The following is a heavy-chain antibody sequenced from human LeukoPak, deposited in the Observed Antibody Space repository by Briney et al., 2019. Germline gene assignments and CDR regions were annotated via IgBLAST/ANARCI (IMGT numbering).Heavy chain of an antibody. V-gene: IGHV3-49*03. D-gene: IGHD2-15*01. CDR3: TTEGYCSGGSCYPIDY. CDR1: GFTFGDYA. Sequence: PGGSLRLSCTASGFTFGDYAMSWFRQAPGKGLEWVGFIRSKAYGGTTEYAASVKGRFTISRDDSKSIAYLQMNSLKTEDTAVYYCTTEGYCSGGSCYPIDYWGQGTLVTVSS. CDR2: IRSKAYGGTT. J-gene: IGHJ4*02.